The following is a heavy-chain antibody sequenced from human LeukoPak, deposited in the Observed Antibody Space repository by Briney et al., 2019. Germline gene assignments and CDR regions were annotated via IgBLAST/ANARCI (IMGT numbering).Heavy chain of an antibody. CDR3: ARLSRYFDWLGDYFDY. Sequence: SETLSLTCTVSGGSISSYYWSWIQQPAGKGLEWIGRIYTSGSTNYNPSLKSRVTMSVDTSKNQFSLKLSSVTAADTAVYYCARLSRYFDWLGDYFDYWGQGTLVTVSS. CDR1: GGSISSYY. V-gene: IGHV4-4*07. CDR2: IYTSGST. D-gene: IGHD3-9*01. J-gene: IGHJ4*02.